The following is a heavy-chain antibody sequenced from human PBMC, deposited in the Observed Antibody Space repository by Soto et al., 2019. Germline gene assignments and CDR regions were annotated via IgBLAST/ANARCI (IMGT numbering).Heavy chain of an antibody. CDR2: IYYSGNT. V-gene: IGHV4-31*03. J-gene: IGHJ5*02. CDR1: GGSISSGGYY. Sequence: QVQLQESGPGLVKPSQTLSLTCTVSGGSISSGGYYWSWIRQHPGKGLEWIGYIYYSGNTYYNPSLKSRVIVAEDTSKHTVSLKTTPVTAYETAVYYCATSVFPWGLVTLVTVSS. D-gene: IGHD2-8*01. CDR3: ATSVFP.